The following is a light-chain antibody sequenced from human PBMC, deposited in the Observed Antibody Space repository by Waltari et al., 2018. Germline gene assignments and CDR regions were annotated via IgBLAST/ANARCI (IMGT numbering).Light chain of an antibody. CDR2: AAS. CDR1: QSIRTY. Sequence: DIQMTQSPSSLSASVGDRVTITCRASQSIRTYLNCYQQKPWKAPKLLIYAASSLQSGVPSRFSGSGSGTDFTLTISSLQLEDLATYYCQQISSTVTFGPGTKVEI. CDR3: QQISSTVT. V-gene: IGKV1-39*01. J-gene: IGKJ3*01.